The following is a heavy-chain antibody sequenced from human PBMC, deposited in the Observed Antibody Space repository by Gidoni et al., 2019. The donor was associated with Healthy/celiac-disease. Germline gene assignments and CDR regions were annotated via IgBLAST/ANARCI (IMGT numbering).Heavy chain of an antibody. J-gene: IGHJ6*02. CDR2: IEDGGTET. V-gene: IGHV3-7*03. Sequence: VQLVESGGDLVQPGGSLSLSCSAFGFIFSSYWMTWVRQAPGKGLECVASIEDGGTETYYVDSVKGRFTIARDNARDSLFLQMNSLRVADSAVYFCARGRNMDVWGQGTTVTVSS. CDR3: ARGRNMDV. CDR1: GFIFSSYW.